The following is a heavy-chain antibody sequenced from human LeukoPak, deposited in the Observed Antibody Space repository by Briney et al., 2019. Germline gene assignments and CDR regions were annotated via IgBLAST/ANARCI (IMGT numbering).Heavy chain of an antibody. CDR1: GFTFSSYA. V-gene: IGHV3-23*01. Sequence: PGGSLRLSCAASGFTFSSYAMSWVRQAPGKGLEWVSAISGSGGSTYYADSVKGRFTISRDNSKDTLYLQMNSLRAEDTAVYYCAKLLWFRELTDYWGQGTLVTVSS. J-gene: IGHJ4*02. CDR3: AKLLWFRELTDY. D-gene: IGHD3-10*01. CDR2: ISGSGGST.